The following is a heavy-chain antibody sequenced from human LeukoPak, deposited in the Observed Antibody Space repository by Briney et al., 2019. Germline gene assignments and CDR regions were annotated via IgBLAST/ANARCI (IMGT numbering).Heavy chain of an antibody. J-gene: IGHJ4*02. CDR3: AKAVGYGSLDY. V-gene: IGHV3-23*01. CDR2: ISGSGGST. Sequence: GESLRLSCAASGFIFSTYAMSWVRQAPGKGLEWVSAISGSGGSTYYADSVKGRFTISRDNSKNTLHLQMNSLRVEDTAVYYCAKAVGYGSLDYWGQGTLVTVSS. CDR1: GFIFSTYA. D-gene: IGHD2-8*02.